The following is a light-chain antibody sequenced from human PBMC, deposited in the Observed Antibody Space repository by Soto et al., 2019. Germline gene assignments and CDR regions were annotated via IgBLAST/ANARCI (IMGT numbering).Light chain of an antibody. CDR3: QQYNNWPPT. CDR2: GTS. Sequence: EIVMTQSPATLSVSPGERATLSCRASQSVSTNLAWYQQKPGQTPRLLIYGTSTRATGIPARFSDSGSGTEFTLTISSLQSEDIAVYYCQQYNNWPPTFGQGTKVEIK. CDR1: QSVSTN. J-gene: IGKJ1*01. V-gene: IGKV3-15*01.